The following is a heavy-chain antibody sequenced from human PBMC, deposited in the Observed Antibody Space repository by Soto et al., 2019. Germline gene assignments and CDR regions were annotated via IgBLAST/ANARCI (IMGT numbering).Heavy chain of an antibody. CDR2: ISSSSSYI. Sequence: PGGSLRLSCAASGFTFSSYSMNWVRQAPGKGLEWVSSISSSSSYIYYADSVKGRFTISRDNAKNSLYLQMNSLRAEDTAVYYCARGIAAADPYYFDYWGQGTLVTVSS. CDR3: ARGIAAADPYYFDY. J-gene: IGHJ4*02. CDR1: GFTFSSYS. V-gene: IGHV3-21*01. D-gene: IGHD6-13*01.